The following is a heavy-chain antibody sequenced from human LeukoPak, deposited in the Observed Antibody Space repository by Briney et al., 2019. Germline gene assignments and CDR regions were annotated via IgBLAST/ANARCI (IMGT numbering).Heavy chain of an antibody. J-gene: IGHJ1*01. CDR1: GFTFNNYW. CDR2: IKQDGSEK. D-gene: IGHD1-26*01. Sequence: PGGSLRLSCAASGFTFNNYWMSWVRQAPGKGLEWVANIKQDGSEKYYVDSVKGRFTISRDNAKNSLYLQMNSLRAEDTAVYYCANEVGSIVGANWGQGTLVTVSS. CDR3: ANEVGSIVGAN. V-gene: IGHV3-7*03.